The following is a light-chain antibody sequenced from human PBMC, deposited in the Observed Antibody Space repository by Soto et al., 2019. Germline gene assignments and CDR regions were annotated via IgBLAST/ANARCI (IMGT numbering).Light chain of an antibody. V-gene: IGKV3-11*01. CDR3: LQRTDWPPVYT. J-gene: IGKJ2*01. CDR1: QSVSSF. CDR2: DVS. Sequence: EIVLTQSPVTLSLSPGERATLSCRPSQSVSSFLAWYQQKPGQPPRLLIYDVSNRAAGIPARFSGSGSGTDFTLTISSLEPEDFAVYHCLQRTDWPPVYTFGQGTKLEIK.